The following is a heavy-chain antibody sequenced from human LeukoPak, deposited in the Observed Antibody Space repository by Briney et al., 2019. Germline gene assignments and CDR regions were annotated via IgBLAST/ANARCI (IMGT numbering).Heavy chain of an antibody. J-gene: IGHJ3*02. CDR2: IYYSGST. D-gene: IGHD3-10*01. CDR1: GGSISSSSYY. V-gene: IGHV4-39*07. CDR3: ARQGATPQGTIDAFDI. Sequence: SETLSLTCTVSGGSISSSSYYWGWIRQPPGKGLEWIGSIYYSGSTYYNPSLKSRVTISVDTPKNQFSLKLSSVTAADTAVYYCARQGATPQGTIDAFDIWGQGTMVTVSS.